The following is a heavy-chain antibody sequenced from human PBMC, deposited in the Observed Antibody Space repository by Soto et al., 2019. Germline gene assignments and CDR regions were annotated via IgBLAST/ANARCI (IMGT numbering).Heavy chain of an antibody. CDR2: IVPMFGTS. CDR3: ARVALTGVFQGGIDS. D-gene: IGHD3-9*01. Sequence: QVQLVQSGAEVKKTGSSVRVSCKASAGAFVNNAITWVRQAPGQGLELMGTIVPMFGTSYYAQKFHGRVTFTADESTRTAFMELSGLGFEDTAVYYCARVALTGVFQGGIDSWGQGTLISVAS. J-gene: IGHJ4*02. V-gene: IGHV1-69*18. CDR1: AGAFVNNA.